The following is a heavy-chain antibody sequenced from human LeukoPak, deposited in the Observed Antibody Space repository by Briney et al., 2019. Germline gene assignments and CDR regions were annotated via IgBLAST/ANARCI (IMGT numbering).Heavy chain of an antibody. CDR3: AKDSRMHYYDSSGELDY. J-gene: IGHJ4*02. CDR1: GFTFSSYA. CDR2: ISGSGDTT. V-gene: IGHV3-23*01. D-gene: IGHD3-22*01. Sequence: GGSLRLSCDSSGFTFSSYAMSWDRQAPGKGLEWVSAISGSGDTTYYADSVKGRFTISRDNSKNMLYLQMNSLRAEDTAVYYCAKDSRMHYYDSSGELDYWGQGPLLPVSS.